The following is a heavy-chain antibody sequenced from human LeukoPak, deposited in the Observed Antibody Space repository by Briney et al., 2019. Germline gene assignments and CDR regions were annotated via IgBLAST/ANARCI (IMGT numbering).Heavy chain of an antibody. Sequence: GRSLRLSCAASGFTFSSYAMHWVRQAPGKGLEWVAVISYGGSNKYYADSVKGRFTISRDNSKNTLYLQMNSLRAEDTAVYYCAREIDIVVVVAAFGSMDVWGQGTTVTVSS. CDR1: GFTFSSYA. CDR2: ISYGGSNK. V-gene: IGHV3-30-3*01. J-gene: IGHJ6*02. D-gene: IGHD2-15*01. CDR3: AREIDIVVVVAAFGSMDV.